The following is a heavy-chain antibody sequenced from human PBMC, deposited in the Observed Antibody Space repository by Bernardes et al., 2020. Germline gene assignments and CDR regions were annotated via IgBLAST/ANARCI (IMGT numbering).Heavy chain of an antibody. Sequence: ASVKVSCKASGYTFTSYDINWVRQATGQGLEWMGWMNPNSGNTGYAQKFQGRVTMTRNTSISTAYMELSSLKSEDTAVYYCARGREYYDLWGRYRESYGMEVWSKGTTIAVAS. CDR1: GYTFTSYD. CDR3: ARGREYYDLWGRYRESYGMEV. CDR2: MNPNSGNT. V-gene: IGHV1-8*01. J-gene: IGHJ6*04. D-gene: IGHD3-3*01.